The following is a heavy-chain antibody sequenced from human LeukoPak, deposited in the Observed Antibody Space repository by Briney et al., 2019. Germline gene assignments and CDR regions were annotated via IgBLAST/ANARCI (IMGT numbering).Heavy chain of an antibody. D-gene: IGHD4-17*01. CDR2: IKQDGSEK. Sequence: SLRLSYAASGFTLNRYCMRCVPQASGRGLEWVANIKQDGSEKYYVESVKGRFTISRDNAKNSLYLQMNSLRAEDTAVYYCTRGQTTVTNWGQGTLVTVSS. CDR3: TRGQTTVTN. V-gene: IGHV3-7*03. J-gene: IGHJ4*02. CDR1: GFTLNRYC.